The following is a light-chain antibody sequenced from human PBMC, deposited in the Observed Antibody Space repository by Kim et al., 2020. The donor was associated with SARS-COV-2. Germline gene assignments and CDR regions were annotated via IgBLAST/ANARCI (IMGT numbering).Light chain of an antibody. J-gene: IGKJ4*01. V-gene: IGKV1-33*01. CDR1: LDISNS. CDR3: QQYDNLPQT. Sequence: DIQMTKSPSSLSASVGDRVTITCQASLDISNSLNWYQQRPGKAPKLLIYDASRLVTGAPSRFSGSGFATDFTFTITNLQPEDVATYYCQQYDNLPQTFGAGTKVDIK. CDR2: DAS.